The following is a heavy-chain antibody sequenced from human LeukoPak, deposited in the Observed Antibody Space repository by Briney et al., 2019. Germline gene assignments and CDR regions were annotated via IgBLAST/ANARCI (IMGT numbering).Heavy chain of an antibody. V-gene: IGHV3-23*01. D-gene: IGHD6-19*01. Sequence: PGGSLRLSCAASGFTVSSNYMSWVRQAPGKGLEWVSAISGSGGSTYYADSVKGRFTISRDNSKNTLYLQMNSLRVEDTAVYYCAKDLRYSSGCFEHWGQGTLVTVSS. J-gene: IGHJ1*01. CDR2: ISGSGGST. CDR1: GFTVSSNY. CDR3: AKDLRYSSGCFEH.